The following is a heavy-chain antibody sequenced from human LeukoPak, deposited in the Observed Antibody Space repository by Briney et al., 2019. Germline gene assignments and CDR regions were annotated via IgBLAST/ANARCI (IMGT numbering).Heavy chain of an antibody. D-gene: IGHD3-22*01. CDR2: ISSSSSYI. CDR3: ARGYYYDSSGYYYEGDY. J-gene: IGHJ4*02. CDR1: GFTFSSYS. Sequence: PGGSLRLSCAASGFTFSSYSMNWVRQAPGKGLEWVSSISSSSSYIYYADSVKGRFTISRDNAKNSLYLQMSSLRDEDTAVYYCARGYYYDSSGYYYEGDYWGQGTLVTVSS. V-gene: IGHV3-21*01.